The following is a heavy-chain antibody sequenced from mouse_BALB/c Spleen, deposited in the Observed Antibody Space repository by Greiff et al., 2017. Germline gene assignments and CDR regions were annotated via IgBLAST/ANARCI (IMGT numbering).Heavy chain of an antibody. CDR1: GFTFSSYA. V-gene: IGHV5-9-4*01. J-gene: IGHJ2*01. CDR2: ISSGGSYT. D-gene: IGHD1-1*01. Sequence: EVKLMESGGGLVKPGGSLKLSCAASGFTFSSYAMSWVRQSPEKRLEWVAEISSGGSYTYYPDTVTGRFTISRDNAKNTLYLEMSSLRSEDTAMYYCARVRQYYFDYWGQGTTLTVSS. CDR3: ARVRQYYFDY.